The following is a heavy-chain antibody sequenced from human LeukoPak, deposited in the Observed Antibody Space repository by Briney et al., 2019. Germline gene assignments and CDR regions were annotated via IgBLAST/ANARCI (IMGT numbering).Heavy chain of an antibody. Sequence: PGGSLRLSCAASGFTVSSNYMSWVRQAPGKGLEWVSVIYSGGSTYYADSVKGRFTISRDNSKNTLYLQMNSLRAEDTAVYYCARDPSSSWYREGTYYFDYWGQGTLVTVSS. CDR2: IYSGGST. CDR1: GFTVSSNY. V-gene: IGHV3-66*02. CDR3: ARDPSSSWYREGTYYFDY. J-gene: IGHJ4*02. D-gene: IGHD6-13*01.